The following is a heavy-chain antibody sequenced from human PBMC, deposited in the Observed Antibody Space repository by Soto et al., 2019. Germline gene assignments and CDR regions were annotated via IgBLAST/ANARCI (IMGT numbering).Heavy chain of an antibody. D-gene: IGHD6-13*01. Sequence: GGSLRLSCAASGFAFSVYGMHWVRQAPGKGLEWGAVISYDGSNICYGASVKGRFTISRDKPKNTLYLQMNSLRAEDSTVYYCAKKFAGPDAAGPDYWGQGTLVTVSS. V-gene: IGHV3-30*18. CDR1: GFAFSVYG. CDR2: ISYDGSNI. CDR3: AKKFAGPDAAGPDY. J-gene: IGHJ4*02.